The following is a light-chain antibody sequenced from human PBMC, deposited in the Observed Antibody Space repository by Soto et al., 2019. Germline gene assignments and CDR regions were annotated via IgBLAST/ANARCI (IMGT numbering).Light chain of an antibody. V-gene: IGKV3-11*01. CDR1: QSVSSY. J-gene: IGKJ4*02. CDR3: QQRCNWTSLT. CDR2: DAS. Sequence: EIALTQSPATLSLSPGERATLSYRASQSVSSYLAWYQQKPGQAPRLLIYDASHRATGIPARFSGSGSGTYFTLTSSSLEPEDFAVYYCQQRCNWTSLTFGGGTNVEIQ.